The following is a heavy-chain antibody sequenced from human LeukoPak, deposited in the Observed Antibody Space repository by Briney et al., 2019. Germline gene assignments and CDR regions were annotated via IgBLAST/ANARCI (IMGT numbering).Heavy chain of an antibody. J-gene: IGHJ5*02. CDR1: GFTLSSYA. CDR3: ARGFNRGFDP. D-gene: IGHD3-10*01. V-gene: IGHV3-23*01. Sequence: GGSLRLSCAASGFTLSSYAMTWVRQAPGRGLEWVSSVDGGGGGTYYADSVKGRFTISRDNSKNTLYFQMNSLRAEDTAVYYCARGFNRGFDPWGQGTLVTVSS. CDR2: VDGGGGGT.